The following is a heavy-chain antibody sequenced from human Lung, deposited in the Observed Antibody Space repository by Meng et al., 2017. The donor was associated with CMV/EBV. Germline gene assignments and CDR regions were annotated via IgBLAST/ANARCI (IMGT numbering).Heavy chain of an antibody. CDR2: ISWNDDK. D-gene: IGHD2-2*01. CDR1: FSLSTSGVV. Sequence: FSLSTSGVVVSWIRQPPGKALEWLALISWNDDKRYSPSLKGRLTITKDTSKNQVVLTMTNMDPVDTATYYCAHRRVVVVPAASFDPWGQGTLVTVSS. V-gene: IGHV2-5*01. J-gene: IGHJ5*02. CDR3: AHRRVVVVPAASFDP.